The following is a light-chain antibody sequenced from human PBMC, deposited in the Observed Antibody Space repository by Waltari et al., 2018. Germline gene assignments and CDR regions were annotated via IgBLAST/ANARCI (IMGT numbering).Light chain of an antibody. CDR3: AAWDNSLSGWV. J-gene: IGLJ3*02. V-gene: IGLV1-47*01. CDR2: RNN. Sequence: QSVLTQPPPASGTPGQRVTIPCPRSSSNLGSNYANWYQQPPGAAPQLLIYRNNQRPSGVPDRFSGSKSGTSASLAIGGLRSEDEADYYCAAWDNSLSGWVFGGGTKLTVL. CDR1: SSNLGSNY.